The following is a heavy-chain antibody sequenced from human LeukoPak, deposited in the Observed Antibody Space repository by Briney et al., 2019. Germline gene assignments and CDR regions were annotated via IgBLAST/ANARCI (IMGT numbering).Heavy chain of an antibody. CDR3: ARLSVAGTFLYYYYYYMDV. V-gene: IGHV4-34*01. Sequence: PSETLSLTCAVYGGSFSGYYCSWIRQPPGKGLEWIGEINHSGSTNYNPSLKSRVTISVDTSKNQFSLTLSSVTAADTAVYYCARLSVAGTFLYYYYYYMDVWGKGTTVTISS. J-gene: IGHJ6*03. D-gene: IGHD6-19*01. CDR2: INHSGST. CDR1: GGSFSGYY.